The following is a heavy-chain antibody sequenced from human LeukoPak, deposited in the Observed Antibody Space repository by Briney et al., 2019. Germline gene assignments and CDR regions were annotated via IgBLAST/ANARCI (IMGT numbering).Heavy chain of an antibody. CDR3: ARESLAYYYYYYGMDV. Sequence: VKDSCKDSGYTFTSSGICWVCPAPGRGLEWVGWISAYNGNTNYAQTLQGRVTMTTDTSTSTAYRELRSLRSDDTSMYYCARESLAYYYYYYGMDVSGQGAPVTVSS. CDR1: GYTFTSSG. CDR2: ISAYNGNT. J-gene: IGHJ6*02. V-gene: IGHV1-18*01.